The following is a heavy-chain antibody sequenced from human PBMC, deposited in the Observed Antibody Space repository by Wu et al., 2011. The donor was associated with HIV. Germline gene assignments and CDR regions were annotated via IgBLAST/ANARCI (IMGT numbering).Heavy chain of an antibody. V-gene: IGHV1-46*01. CDR1: GYTFTNYF. CDR3: AREAAGGWDAFDI. J-gene: IGHJ3*02. CDR2: INPSDGNT. Sequence: VQLVQSGAEVKKPGASVKVSCKASGYTFTNYFVHWVRQAPGQGLECMGYINPSDGNTASTQNFQGRVAMTRDTSTRTVYMELSSLRSEDTAIYYCAREAAGGWDAFDIWGQGTVVTVSS. D-gene: IGHD3-16*01.